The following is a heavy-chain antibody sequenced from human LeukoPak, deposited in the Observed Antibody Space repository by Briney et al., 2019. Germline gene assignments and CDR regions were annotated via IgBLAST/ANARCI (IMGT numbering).Heavy chain of an antibody. D-gene: IGHD1-14*01. J-gene: IGHJ6*03. CDR1: GGSISNYF. V-gene: IGHV4-59*01. CDR2: IYYSETT. Sequence: SETLSLTCTVSGGSISNYFWSWIRQPPGKGLECIGYIYYSETTNYNPSFKSRVTVSVDTSKNQFSLKLSSVPAADTAVYYCARFPGGAEYRHYYYMDVWGKGTTVTVSS. CDR3: ARFPGGAEYRHYYYMDV.